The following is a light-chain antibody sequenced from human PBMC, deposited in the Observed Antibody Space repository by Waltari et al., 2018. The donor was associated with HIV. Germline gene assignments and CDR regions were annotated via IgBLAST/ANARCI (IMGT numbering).Light chain of an antibody. J-gene: IGLJ1*01. Sequence: QSLLTQPPSVSGAPGQRVTISCTGCIANIGAGYDVHWYQQGPGAAPKLLIYANSDRASGFPDRFSWSRSGSSASLTITVLQADDEAYYYCRSHYSRLGGSDVFGPGTTVTVL. CDR3: RSHYSRLGGSDV. CDR2: ANS. CDR1: IANIGAGYD. V-gene: IGLV1-40*01.